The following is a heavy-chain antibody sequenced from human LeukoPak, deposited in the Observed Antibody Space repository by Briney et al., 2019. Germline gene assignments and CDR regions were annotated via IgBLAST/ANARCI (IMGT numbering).Heavy chain of an antibody. V-gene: IGHV4-59*01. CDR3: ARGVGLVYWFDP. D-gene: IGHD3-9*01. CDR1: GGSISSYY. Sequence: PSETLSLTCTVSGGSISSYYWSWIRQPPGKGLEWIGYIYYSGSTNYNPSLKSRVTISVDTSRNQFSLKLSSVTAADTAVYYCARGVGLVYWFDPWGQGTLVTVSS. CDR2: IYYSGST. J-gene: IGHJ5*02.